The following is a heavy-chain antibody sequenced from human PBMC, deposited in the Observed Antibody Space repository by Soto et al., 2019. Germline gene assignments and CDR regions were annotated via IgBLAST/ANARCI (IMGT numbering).Heavy chain of an antibody. D-gene: IGHD2-15*01. CDR3: ARRYCRGGNCYSP. J-gene: IGHJ5*02. Sequence: QVQLVQSGAEVKKPGASVKVSCKASGYTFTSYDINWVRQATGQGLEWMGWMNPSSGNTVYAQKFQGRVTMTRNTSITTAYMELSSLGSEDTAVYYCARRYCRGGNCYSPWGQGTLVTVSS. CDR1: GYTFTSYD. V-gene: IGHV1-8*01. CDR2: MNPSSGNT.